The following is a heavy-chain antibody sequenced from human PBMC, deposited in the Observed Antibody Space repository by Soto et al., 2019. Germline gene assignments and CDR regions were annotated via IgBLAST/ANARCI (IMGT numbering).Heavy chain of an antibody. Sequence: QVQLVQSGAEVKKPGASVKVSCKASGYTFTNYDINWVRQATGQGLEWMGWMNPNSGNTGYAQKFQGRVTMTRNTSMSTASMELSSLRSEDTAVYDCARGPMSCTSSSCPYFFDYWAQGTLVTVSS. D-gene: IGHD2-2*01. CDR3: ARGPMSCTSSSCPYFFDY. CDR2: MNPNSGNT. CDR1: GYTFTNYD. J-gene: IGHJ4*02. V-gene: IGHV1-8*01.